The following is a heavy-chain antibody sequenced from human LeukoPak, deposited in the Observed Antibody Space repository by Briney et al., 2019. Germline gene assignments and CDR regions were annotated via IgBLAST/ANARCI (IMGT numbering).Heavy chain of an antibody. Sequence: SETLSLTCTVSGGSISSGGNYWSWIRQHPGEGLEWIGYIYYSGSTYYNPSLKSRVTITVDTSKNQFSLKLSSVTAADTAVFYCARDVSTARPRPGYFYAMDVWGQGTTVTVSS. CDR3: ARDVSTARPRPGYFYAMDV. V-gene: IGHV4-31*03. CDR1: GGSISSGGNY. D-gene: IGHD6-6*01. CDR2: IYYSGST. J-gene: IGHJ6*02.